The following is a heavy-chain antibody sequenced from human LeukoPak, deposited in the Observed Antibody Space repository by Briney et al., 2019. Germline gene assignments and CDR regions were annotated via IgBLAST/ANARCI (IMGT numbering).Heavy chain of an antibody. J-gene: IGHJ4*02. CDR3: ARDRGSYYIDF. CDR1: GFTFRNHG. Sequence: PGGSLRLSCAASGFTFRNHGMHWVRQAPGKGLEWVAVIWYDGSNKYYADSVKGRFTFSGDNSKNTLSLQMDSLRAEDTALYYCARDRGSYYIDFWGQGTPVTVSS. D-gene: IGHD1-1*01. CDR2: IWYDGSNK. V-gene: IGHV3-33*01.